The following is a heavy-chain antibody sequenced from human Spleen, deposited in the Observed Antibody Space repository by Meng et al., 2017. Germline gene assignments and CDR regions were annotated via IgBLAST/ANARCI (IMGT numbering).Heavy chain of an antibody. V-gene: IGHV1-46*01. CDR1: GYTFTSYY. Sequence: ASVKVSCKASGYTFTSYYMHWVRQAPGQGLEWMAIINPSGGSTSYAQKFQGRVTATTDTSTSTAYMELRSLRSDDTAVYYCARVSLGGTDYYGAGSYFLWGQGTLVTVSS. D-gene: IGHD3-10*01. CDR2: INPSGGST. J-gene: IGHJ4*02. CDR3: ARVSLGGTDYYGAGSYFL.